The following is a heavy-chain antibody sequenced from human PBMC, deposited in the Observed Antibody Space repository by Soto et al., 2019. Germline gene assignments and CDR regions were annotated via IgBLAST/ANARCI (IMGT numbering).Heavy chain of an antibody. J-gene: IGHJ6*04. CDR1: GFTFSSYG. CDR2: ISYDGSNK. V-gene: IGHV3-30*18. CDR3: AKGGDCSGGSCYSVYYYSYGIDV. D-gene: IGHD2-15*01. Sequence: LRLSCTASGFTFSSYGMHWVRQAPCKGLEWVAVISYDGSNKYYADSVKGRFTISRDNSKNTLYLQMNSLRAEDMAVYYCAKGGDCSGGSCYSVYYYSYGIDVWGKGTKVTVSS.